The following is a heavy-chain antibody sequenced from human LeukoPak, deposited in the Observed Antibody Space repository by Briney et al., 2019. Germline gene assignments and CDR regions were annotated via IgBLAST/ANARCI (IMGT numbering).Heavy chain of an antibody. CDR2: IKRKTDGGTI. D-gene: IGHD4-17*01. V-gene: IGHV3-15*01. CDR3: TTTTVTKDGLDV. J-gene: IGHJ6*02. Sequence: GGSLRLSCSVSGFTSGNGWMSWVRQAPGKGPEWLGRIKRKTDGGTIDYAAPVNGRFTISRDDSETTLYLQMNGLTAEDTAVYYCTTTTVTKDGLDVWGQGTTVTVSS. CDR1: GFTSGNGW.